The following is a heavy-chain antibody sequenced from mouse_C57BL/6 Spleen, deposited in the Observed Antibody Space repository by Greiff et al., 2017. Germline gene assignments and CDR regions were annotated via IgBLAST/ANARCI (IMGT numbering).Heavy chain of an antibody. CDR3: ARTGNYAMDY. V-gene: IGHV2-2*01. CDR1: GFSLTSYG. J-gene: IGHJ4*01. CDR2: LWSGGST. Sequence: QVQLKQSGPGLVKPSQSLSITCTVSGFSLTSYGVHWVRQSPGQGLAWLGVLWSGGSTDYTAAFISRLSISKDTSNSQVFFKMNSLQADDTAIYYCARTGNYAMDYWGQGTSVTVSA.